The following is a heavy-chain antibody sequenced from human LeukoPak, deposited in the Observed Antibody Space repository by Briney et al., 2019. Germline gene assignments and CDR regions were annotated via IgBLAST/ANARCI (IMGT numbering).Heavy chain of an antibody. CDR1: GVTFSSYA. V-gene: IGHV3-30-3*01. CDR2: ISYDGSNK. J-gene: IGHJ4*02. Sequence: PGRSLRLSCAASGVTFSSYAMYWVRQAPGKGLDWVAVISYDGSNKYYADSVKGRFTISRDNSKNTLYLQVNSLRAEDTAMYFCATGYSAWSFGYWGQGTLVTVSS. CDR3: ATGYSAWSFGY. D-gene: IGHD6-19*01.